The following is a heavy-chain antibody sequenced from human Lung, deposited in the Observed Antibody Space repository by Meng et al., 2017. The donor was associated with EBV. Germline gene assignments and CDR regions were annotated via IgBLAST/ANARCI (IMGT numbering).Heavy chain of an antibody. CDR2: ISAYNGNT. CDR1: VYTFTNYG. V-gene: IGHV1-18*01. D-gene: IGHD1-26*01. CDR3: ARVEVGITSVDY. Sequence: AKLVQVWWGGKKPVAAVNCSCKAAVYTFTNYGITWVRQAPGQGLEGMVWISAYNGNTNYAQTLQGRLTMTTDTSTSTAYMELRSLRSDDTAVYFCARVEVGITSVDYWGQGTLVTVSS. J-gene: IGHJ4*02.